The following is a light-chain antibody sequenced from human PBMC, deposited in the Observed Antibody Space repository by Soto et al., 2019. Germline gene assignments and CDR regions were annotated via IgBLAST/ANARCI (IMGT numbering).Light chain of an antibody. V-gene: IGKV1-8*01. CDR3: QQYYSYPWT. J-gene: IGKJ1*01. CDR1: QGISSY. CDR2: AAS. Sequence: AIRMTQSPSSFSASTGDRVTITCRASQGISSYLAWYQQKPGKAPKLLIYAASTLQRRVPSRFSGSGSGTDFTLTISCLQSEDFATYYCQQYYSYPWTFGQGTKVEIK.